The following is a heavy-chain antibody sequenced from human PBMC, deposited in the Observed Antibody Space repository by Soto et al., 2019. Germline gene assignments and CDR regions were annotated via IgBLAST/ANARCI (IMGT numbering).Heavy chain of an antibody. CDR1: GDSISSYY. CDR2: IYYSGST. CDR3: ARALILTGYYIHDAFDI. J-gene: IGHJ3*02. V-gene: IGHV4-59*01. Sequence: SETLSLTCTVSGDSISSYYWSWIRQPPGKGLEWIGYIYYSGSTNYNPSLKSRVTISVDTSKNQFSLKLSSVTAADTAVYYCARALILTGYYIHDAFDIWGQGTRVTVSS. D-gene: IGHD3-9*01.